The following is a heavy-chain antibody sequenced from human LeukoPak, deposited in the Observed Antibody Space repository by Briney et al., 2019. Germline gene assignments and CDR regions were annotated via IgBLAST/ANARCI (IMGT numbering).Heavy chain of an antibody. CDR2: IWYDGSNK. CDR3: ASTSGWYEPIDY. J-gene: IGHJ4*02. Sequence: PGRSLRLCCAASGFTFSSYGMHWVRQAPGKGLEWVAVIWYDGSNKYYADSVKGRFTISRDNSKNTLYLQMNSLRAEDTAVYYCASTSGWYEPIDYWGQGTLVTVSS. CDR1: GFTFSSYG. V-gene: IGHV3-33*03. D-gene: IGHD6-19*01.